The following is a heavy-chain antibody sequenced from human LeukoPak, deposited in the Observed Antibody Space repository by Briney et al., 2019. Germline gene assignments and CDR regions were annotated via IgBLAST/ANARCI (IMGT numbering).Heavy chain of an antibody. CDR2: IESDGSST. V-gene: IGHV3-74*01. J-gene: IGHJ4*02. D-gene: IGHD2-2*01. CDR3: ARAECSSTSCTKVDY. CDR1: GFTFNTYW. Sequence: GGSLRLSCATSGFTFNTYWMHWVRQAPGKGLVWVSRIESDGSSTSYADSVKGRLTISRDNAKNTPFLQMNSLRVEDTAVYYCARAECSSTSCTKVDYWGQGTLVTVSS.